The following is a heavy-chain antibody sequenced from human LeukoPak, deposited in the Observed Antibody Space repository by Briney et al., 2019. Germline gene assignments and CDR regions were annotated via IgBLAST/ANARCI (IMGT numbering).Heavy chain of an antibody. CDR3: ARGTPRDGYNWSYYYYYYMDV. V-gene: IGHV4-4*07. CDR2: IYTSGST. CDR1: GGSISSYY. Sequence: DPSETLSLTCTVSGGSISSYYWSWIRQPAGKGLEWIGRIYTSGSTNYNPSLKSRVTISVDTSKNQFSLKLSSVTAADTAVYYCARGTPRDGYNWSYYYYYYMDVWGKGTTVTVSS. J-gene: IGHJ6*03. D-gene: IGHD5-24*01.